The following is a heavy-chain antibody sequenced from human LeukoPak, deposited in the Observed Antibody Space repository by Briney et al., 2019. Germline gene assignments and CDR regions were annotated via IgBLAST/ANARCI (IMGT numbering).Heavy chain of an antibody. J-gene: IGHJ6*03. CDR3: ARSDDERVVVKYYYYYMDV. CDR1: GGTFSSYA. Sequence: SVKVSCKASGGTFSSYAISWVRQAPGQGLEWMGGIIPIFGTANYAQKFQGRVTITADKSTSTAYMELSSLRSEDTAVYYCARSDDERVVVKYYYYYMDVWGKGTTVTVSS. V-gene: IGHV1-69*06. CDR2: IIPIFGTA. D-gene: IGHD3-22*01.